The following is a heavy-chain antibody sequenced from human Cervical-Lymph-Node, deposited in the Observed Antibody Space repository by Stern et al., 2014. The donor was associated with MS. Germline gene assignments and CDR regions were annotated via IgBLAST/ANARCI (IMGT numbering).Heavy chain of an antibody. D-gene: IGHD3-10*02. Sequence: QMQLVQSGGGVVQPGRSLRLSCAASGFTFSSYGMHWVRQAPGKGLERVAVIWYDGSNKYYADSVKGRFTISRDNSKNTLYLQMNSLRAEDTAVYYCARDVRGVLFDYWGQGTLVTVSS. V-gene: IGHV3-33*01. J-gene: IGHJ4*02. CDR1: GFTFSSYG. CDR3: ARDVRGVLFDY. CDR2: IWYDGSNK.